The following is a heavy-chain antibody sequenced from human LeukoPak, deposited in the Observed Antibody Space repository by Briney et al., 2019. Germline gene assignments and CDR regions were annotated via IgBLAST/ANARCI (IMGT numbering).Heavy chain of an antibody. Sequence: GGSLRLSCAASGFTFSSYGMHWVRQAPGKGLEWVAFIRYDGSNKYYADSVKGRFTISRDNSKNTLYLQMNSLRAEDTAVYYCAKAGYDFWSGYSRSLYYYYYYMDVWGKGTTVTVSS. CDR2: IRYDGSNK. V-gene: IGHV3-30*02. D-gene: IGHD3-3*01. J-gene: IGHJ6*03. CDR1: GFTFSSYG. CDR3: AKAGYDFWSGYSRSLYYYYYYMDV.